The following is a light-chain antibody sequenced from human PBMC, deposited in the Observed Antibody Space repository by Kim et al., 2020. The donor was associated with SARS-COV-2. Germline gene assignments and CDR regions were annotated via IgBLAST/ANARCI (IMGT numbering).Light chain of an antibody. CDR2: GAS. Sequence: EIVLTQSPGTLSLSPGERATLTCRASQSVNSNYLAWYQQKPGQAPRLLIYGASSRATDIPDRFSGSGSGTDFTLTISRLEPEDFAVYYCQQYGVTPETFGQGTKVDIK. V-gene: IGKV3-20*01. CDR3: QQYGVTPET. J-gene: IGKJ1*01. CDR1: QSVNSNY.